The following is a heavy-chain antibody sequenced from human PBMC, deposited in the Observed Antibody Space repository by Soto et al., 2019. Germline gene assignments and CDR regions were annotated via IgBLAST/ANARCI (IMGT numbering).Heavy chain of an antibody. CDR3: ARHVHYKGDPEGFDP. CDR2: IYYSGST. J-gene: IGHJ5*02. V-gene: IGHV4-59*08. CDR1: GGSISSYY. Sequence: PSETLSLTCTVSGGSISSYYWSWIRQPPGKGLEWIGYIYYSGSTNYNPSLKSRVTISVDTSKNQFSLKLSSVTAADTAVYYCARHVHYKGDPEGFDPWGQGTLVTVS. D-gene: IGHD1-1*01.